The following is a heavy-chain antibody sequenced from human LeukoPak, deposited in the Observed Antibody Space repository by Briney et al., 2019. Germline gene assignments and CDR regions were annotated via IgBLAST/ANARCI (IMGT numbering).Heavy chain of an antibody. CDR3: ARSGKWGYFDL. Sequence: PSETLSLTCTVSGGSISSYYWSWLRQSPGKGLEWIGYIYYSGSTNYNPSLKSRVTISVDTSKNQFSLKLSSVTAADTAVYYCARSGKWGYFDLWGRGTLVTVSS. J-gene: IGHJ2*01. CDR2: IYYSGST. D-gene: IGHD3-10*01. CDR1: GGSISSYY. V-gene: IGHV4-59*08.